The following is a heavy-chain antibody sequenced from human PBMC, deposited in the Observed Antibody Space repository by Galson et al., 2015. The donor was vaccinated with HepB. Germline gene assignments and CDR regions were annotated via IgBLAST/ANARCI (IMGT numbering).Heavy chain of an antibody. CDR2: IIPFFGTA. Sequence: SVKVSCKASGDTFSSYAISWVRQAPGHGLEWMGGIIPFFGTANYAQKFQGRLTITADESTTTAYMELSSLRSEDTAVYYCASGNYMTTVIDYYYYGMDVWGQGTTVTVSS. V-gene: IGHV1-69*13. D-gene: IGHD4-17*01. CDR3: ASGNYMTTVIDYYYYGMDV. J-gene: IGHJ6*02. CDR1: GDTFSSYA.